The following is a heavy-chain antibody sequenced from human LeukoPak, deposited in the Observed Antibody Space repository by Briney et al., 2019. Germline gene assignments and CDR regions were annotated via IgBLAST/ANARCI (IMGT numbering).Heavy chain of an antibody. V-gene: IGHV3-7*01. CDR1: GFTFSNYW. CDR2: IKQDGSEK. CDR3: ARDRWGDSSDNWFDP. J-gene: IGHJ5*02. D-gene: IGHD3-10*01. Sequence: PGGSLRLSCAASGFTFSNYWMSWVRQAPGKGLEWVAIIKQDGSEKYYVDSVKGRFTISRDNAKNSLFLHMSSLGAEDTAVYYCARDRWGDSSDNWFDPWGQGTLVTVSS.